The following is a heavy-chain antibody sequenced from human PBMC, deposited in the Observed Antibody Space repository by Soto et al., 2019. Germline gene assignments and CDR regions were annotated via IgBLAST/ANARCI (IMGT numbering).Heavy chain of an antibody. J-gene: IGHJ3*02. CDR1: GFTVSSNY. CDR3: AREIVVVPAASSGFPEDAFDI. CDR2: IYSGGST. Sequence: GGSLRLSCAASGFTVSSNYMSWVRQAPGKGLEWVSVIYSGGSTYYADSVKGRFTISRDNSKNTLYLQMNSLRAEDTAVYYCAREIVVVPAASSGFPEDAFDIWGQGTMVTVSS. V-gene: IGHV3-66*01. D-gene: IGHD2-2*01.